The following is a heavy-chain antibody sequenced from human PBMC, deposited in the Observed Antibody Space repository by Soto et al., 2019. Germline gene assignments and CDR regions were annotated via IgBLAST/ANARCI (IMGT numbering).Heavy chain of an antibody. CDR2: IFHGGSI. J-gene: IGHJ4*02. CDR3: ARAGEDTAMGYYFDY. V-gene: IGHV4-30-2*01. CDR1: GAPITWGDYS. Sequence: SETLSLTCAISGAPITWGDYSWNWIRQPPGKGLEWIGYIFHGGSINYNPSLKSRVTISVDKSKNQFSLKLSSVTAADTAVYYCARAGEDTAMGYYFDYWGQGTLVTVSS. D-gene: IGHD5-18*01.